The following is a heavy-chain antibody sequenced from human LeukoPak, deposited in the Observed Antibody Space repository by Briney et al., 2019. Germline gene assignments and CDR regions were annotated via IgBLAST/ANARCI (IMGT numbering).Heavy chain of an antibody. D-gene: IGHD3-22*01. CDR2: IYPGDSDT. Sequence: GESLKISCKGSGYSLTSYWIAWVRQMPGKGLEWMGIIYPGDSDTRYSPSFQGQVTISADKSISTAYLQWSSLKASDTAMYYCARPRDYYDSGLLYWGQGTLVTVSS. CDR1: GYSLTSYW. J-gene: IGHJ4*02. CDR3: ARPRDYYDSGLLY. V-gene: IGHV5-51*01.